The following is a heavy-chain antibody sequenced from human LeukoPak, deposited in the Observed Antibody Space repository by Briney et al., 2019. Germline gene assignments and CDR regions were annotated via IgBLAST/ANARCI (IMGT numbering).Heavy chain of an antibody. D-gene: IGHD3-3*01. V-gene: IGHV3-23*01. CDR3: ARGDPIYDFWSGGDY. Sequence: GGSLRLSCAASGFTFSSYAMSWVRQAPGKGLEWVSAISGSGGSTYYADSVKGRFTISRDNSKNTLYLQMNSLRAEDTAVYYCARGDPIYDFWSGGDYWGQGSLVTVSS. CDR1: GFTFSSYA. J-gene: IGHJ4*02. CDR2: ISGSGGST.